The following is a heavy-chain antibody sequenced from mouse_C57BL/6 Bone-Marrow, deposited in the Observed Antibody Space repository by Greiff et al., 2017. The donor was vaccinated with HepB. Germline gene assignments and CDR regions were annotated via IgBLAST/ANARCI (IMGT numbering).Heavy chain of an antibody. CDR2: INPYNGGT. J-gene: IGHJ2*01. Sequence: EVKLQESGPVLVKPGASVKMSCKASGYTFTDYYMNWVKQSHGKSLEWIGVINPYNGGTSYNQKFKGKATLTVDKSSSTAYMELNSLTSEDSAVYYCARSRLPYYFDYWGQGTTLTVSS. CDR1: GYTFTDYY. V-gene: IGHV1-19*01. CDR3: ARSRLPYYFDY.